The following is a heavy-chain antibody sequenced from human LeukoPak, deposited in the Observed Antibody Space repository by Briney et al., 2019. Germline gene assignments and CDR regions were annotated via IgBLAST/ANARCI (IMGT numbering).Heavy chain of an antibody. CDR2: ISSSSSTI. CDR1: GFTFSSYS. V-gene: IGHV3-48*04. J-gene: IGHJ4*02. D-gene: IGHD2-21*01. CDR3: ARGVMGHFDY. Sequence: PGGSLRLSCAASGFTFSSYSVNWVRRAPGKGLEWVSYISSSSSTIYYADSVKGRFTISRDNAKNSLYLQMNSLRAEDTAVYYCARGVMGHFDYWGQGTLVTVSS.